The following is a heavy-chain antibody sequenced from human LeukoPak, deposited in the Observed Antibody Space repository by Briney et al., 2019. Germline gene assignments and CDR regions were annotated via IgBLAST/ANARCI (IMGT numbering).Heavy chain of an antibody. CDR3: ARAGGGTYYFDF. J-gene: IGHJ4*02. CDR2: IYHSGNT. V-gene: IGHV4-4*02. Sequence: SGTLSLTCAVSGDSINSSNWWNWVRQPPGQGLEWIAEIYHSGNTNYNPSLKSRVTISLDKSNNQFSLKLTSVTAADTALYFCARAGGGTYYFDFWGQGTLVTVSS. D-gene: IGHD1-26*01. CDR1: GDSINSSNW.